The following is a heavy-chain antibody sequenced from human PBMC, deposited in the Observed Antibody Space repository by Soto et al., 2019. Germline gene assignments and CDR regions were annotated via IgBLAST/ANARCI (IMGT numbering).Heavy chain of an antibody. J-gene: IGHJ4*02. CDR1: GFTFSSYS. CDR2: ISSSSSYI. D-gene: IGHD5-12*01. Sequence: GSLRLSCAASGFTFSSYSMNWVRQAPGKGLEWVSSISSSSSYICYADSVKGRFTISRDNAKNSLYLQMNSLRAEDTAVYYCARKVARNDYWGQGTLVTVSS. V-gene: IGHV3-21*01. CDR3: ARKVARNDY.